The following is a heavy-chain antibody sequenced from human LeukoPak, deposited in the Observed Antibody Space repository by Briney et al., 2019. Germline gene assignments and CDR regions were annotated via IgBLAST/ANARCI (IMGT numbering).Heavy chain of an antibody. Sequence: SETLSLTCTVSGGSTSCTNCYWGWIRQPPGRGLEWIGSIYYSGSTYYNPSLKSRVTVSVDTSKNQFSLRLSSVTAADTAVYYCARLTAAGTVDYWGQGTLVTVSS. V-gene: IGHV4-39*01. CDR2: IYYSGST. CDR1: GGSTSCTNCY. CDR3: ARLTAAGTVDY. J-gene: IGHJ4*02. D-gene: IGHD6-13*01.